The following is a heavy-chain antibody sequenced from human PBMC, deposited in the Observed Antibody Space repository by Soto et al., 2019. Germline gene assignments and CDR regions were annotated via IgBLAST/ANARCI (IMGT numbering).Heavy chain of an antibody. CDR1: GFTFSSHA. CDR2: ISGSDNRT. J-gene: IGHJ6*02. V-gene: IGHV3-23*01. CDR3: APMGV. Sequence: EVQLLESGGGLVQPGGSLRLSCAASGFTFSSHAMSWVRQAPGKGLEWVSAISGSDNRTYYADSVKGRFTISRGNSKNTLYLQMSSLRADDTAVYYCAPMGVWGQGTTVTVSS.